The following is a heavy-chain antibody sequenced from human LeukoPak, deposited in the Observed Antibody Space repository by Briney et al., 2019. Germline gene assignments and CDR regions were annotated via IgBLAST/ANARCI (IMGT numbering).Heavy chain of an antibody. V-gene: IGHV3-23*01. CDR3: AKGGGSYYYYFDY. D-gene: IGHD1-26*01. Sequence: PGGSLRLSCAASGFTFSSYGMSWARQAPGKGLEWVSVISGSGGTTYYADSVRGRFTISRDNSENTLYLQMNSLRAEDTAVYHCAKGGGSYYYYFDYWGQGTLVTVSA. CDR1: GFTFSSYG. CDR2: ISGSGGTT. J-gene: IGHJ4*02.